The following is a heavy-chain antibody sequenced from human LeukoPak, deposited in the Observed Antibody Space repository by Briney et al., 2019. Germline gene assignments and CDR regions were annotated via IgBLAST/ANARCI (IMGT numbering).Heavy chain of an antibody. CDR1: GFNFIKYG. D-gene: IGHD5/OR15-5a*01. CDR3: AREVASTYNWFDP. CDR2: IPHDASNE. V-gene: IGHV3-30*02. Sequence: GGSLRLSCLASGFNFIKYGMHWVRQAPGKGLEWVAFIPHDASNEYYADSVKGRFTISRDNSKNTLYLQMNSLRAEDTAVYYCAREVASTYNWFDPWGQGTLVTVSS. J-gene: IGHJ5*02.